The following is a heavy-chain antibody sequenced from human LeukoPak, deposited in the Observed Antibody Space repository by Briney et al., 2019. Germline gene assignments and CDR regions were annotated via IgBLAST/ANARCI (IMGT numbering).Heavy chain of an antibody. CDR3: ARANNFDY. J-gene: IGHJ4*02. CDR2: INFDGSST. D-gene: IGHD4/OR15-4a*01. V-gene: IGHV3-74*01. Sequence: GGSLRLSCAASGFIPSSYWLHWVRQVPGKGLVWVSRINFDGSSTNYADSVKGRFTISRDNAKNTLYLQMNSLRAEDTAVYYCARANNFDYWGQGTLVTVSS. CDR1: GFIPSSYW.